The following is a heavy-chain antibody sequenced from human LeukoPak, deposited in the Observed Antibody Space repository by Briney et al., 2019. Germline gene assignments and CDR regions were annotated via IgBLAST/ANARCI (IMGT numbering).Heavy chain of an antibody. Sequence: SETLSLTCAVYGGSFSGYYWSWIRQPPGEGLEWIGEINHSGSTNYNPSLKSRVTISVDTSKNQFSLKLSSVTAADTAVYYCARGLGYDSSPLDYWGQGTLVTVSS. CDR2: INHSGST. D-gene: IGHD3-22*01. CDR1: GGSFSGYY. CDR3: ARGLGYDSSPLDY. J-gene: IGHJ4*02. V-gene: IGHV4-34*01.